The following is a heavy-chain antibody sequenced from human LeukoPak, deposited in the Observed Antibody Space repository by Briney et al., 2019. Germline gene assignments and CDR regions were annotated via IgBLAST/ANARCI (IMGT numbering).Heavy chain of an antibody. Sequence: PGGSLRLSCAASGFSFSSYAMSWVRQAPGKGLEWVSSISGSGDNTYYAESVKGRFTISRDNSKNTLFLQMNSLRAEDTAVYYCARYSSGYNVAFDYWGQGTLVTVSS. J-gene: IGHJ4*02. CDR1: GFSFSSYA. CDR2: ISGSGDNT. CDR3: ARYSSGYNVAFDY. V-gene: IGHV3-23*01. D-gene: IGHD3-22*01.